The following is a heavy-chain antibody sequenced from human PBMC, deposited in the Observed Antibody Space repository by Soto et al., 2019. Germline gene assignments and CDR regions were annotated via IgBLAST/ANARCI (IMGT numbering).Heavy chain of an antibody. CDR3: ASLHPSCLANAGYSYGMDV. D-gene: IGHD3-10*01. CDR2: INHSGST. J-gene: IGHJ6*04. CDR1: GGSFSGYY. V-gene: IGHV4-34*01. Sequence: SETLSLTCAVYGGSFSGYYWSWIRQPPGKGLEWIGEINHSGSTNYNPSLKSRVTISVDTSRNQFSLKLSSVTAADTAVYYCASLHPSCLANAGYSYGMDVWGKGTTVTLSS.